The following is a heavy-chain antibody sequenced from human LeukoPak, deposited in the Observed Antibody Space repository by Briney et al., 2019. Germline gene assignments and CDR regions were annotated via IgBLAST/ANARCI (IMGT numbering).Heavy chain of an antibody. CDR1: GYTFTSYD. J-gene: IGHJ6*02. CDR3: ARGKNVRGYCSSTSCAHNYYGMDV. CDR2: MNPNSGNT. D-gene: IGHD2-2*01. Sequence: GASAKVSCKASGYTFTSYDINWVRQATGQGLEWMGWMNPNSGNTGYAQKFQGRVTMTRNTSISTAYMELSSLRSEDTAVYYCARGKNVRGYCSSTSCAHNYYGMDVWGQGTTVTVSS. V-gene: IGHV1-8*01.